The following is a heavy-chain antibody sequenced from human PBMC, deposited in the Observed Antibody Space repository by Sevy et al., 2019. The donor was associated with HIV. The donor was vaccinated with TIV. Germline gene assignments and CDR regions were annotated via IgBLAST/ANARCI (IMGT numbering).Heavy chain of an antibody. D-gene: IGHD2-2*01. CDR1: GFTFSNYA. CDR2: FSFGCGKI. J-gene: IGHJ4*02. Sequence: GGSLRFSCAASGFTFSNYAMSWVRQAPGKGLEWVSTFSFGCGKINYADSVKGRFTISRDNSKNTLYLQMNSLRAVDTALYYCAREGCSKPHDYWGQGTLVTVSS. V-gene: IGHV3-23*01. CDR3: AREGCSKPHDY.